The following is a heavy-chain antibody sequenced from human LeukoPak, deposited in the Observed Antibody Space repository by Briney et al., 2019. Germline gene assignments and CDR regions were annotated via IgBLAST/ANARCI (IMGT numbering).Heavy chain of an antibody. CDR3: ARDRYNSGSYFDYMDV. Sequence: ASVKVCCKAAGGTFSSYAISWVRQAPGQGLEWMGGIIPIFGTANYAQKFQGRGTTTADETTSTTYIVLINIMSEDTAVYYCARDRYNSGSYFDYMDVWGKGTTVTVSS. J-gene: IGHJ6*03. CDR1: GGTFSSYA. V-gene: IGHV1-69*01. D-gene: IGHD1-26*01. CDR2: IIPIFGTA.